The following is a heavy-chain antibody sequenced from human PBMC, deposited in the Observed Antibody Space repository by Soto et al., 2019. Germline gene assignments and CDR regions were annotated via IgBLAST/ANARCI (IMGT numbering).Heavy chain of an antibody. Sequence: GGSLRLSCAASGFSISDHYMIWIRQAPGKGLEWVSYSSNSGTFTKYADSVKGRFSISRDNAKNSLYLEINSLRGEDTAIYYCARSGDNYNVLDYWGQGTPVTVFS. CDR2: SSNSGTFT. CDR3: ARSGDNYNVLDY. CDR1: GFSISDHY. V-gene: IGHV3-11*03. J-gene: IGHJ4*02. D-gene: IGHD3-10*02.